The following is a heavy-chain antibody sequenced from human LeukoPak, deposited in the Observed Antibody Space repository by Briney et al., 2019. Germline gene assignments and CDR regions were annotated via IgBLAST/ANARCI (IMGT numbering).Heavy chain of an antibody. CDR3: ARGWGSYADFDY. CDR1: GYTFTSYD. D-gene: IGHD1-26*01. CDR2: INPNSGGT. V-gene: IGHV1-2*02. Sequence: ASVKVSCKASGYTFTSYDINWVRQAPGQGLEWMGWINPNSGGTNYAQKFQGRVTMTRDTSISTAYMELSRLRSDDTAVYYCARGWGSYADFDYWGQGTLVTVSS. J-gene: IGHJ4*02.